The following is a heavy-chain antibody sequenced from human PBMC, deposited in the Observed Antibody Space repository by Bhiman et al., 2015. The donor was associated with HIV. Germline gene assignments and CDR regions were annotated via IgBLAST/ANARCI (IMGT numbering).Heavy chain of an antibody. D-gene: IGHD7-27*01. CDR2: IDSDGSST. CDR1: GFTFDNFA. V-gene: IGHV3-74*02. CDR3: ARPGALLAFDI. Sequence: EVQLVEIGGGSVQPGRSLRLGCEASGFTFDNFAMHWVRQAPGKGLVWVSRIDSDGSSTTYADSVKGRFTISRDNAKNTLYLQMNSLRAEDTAVYYCARPGALLAFDIWGQGTMVTVSS. J-gene: IGHJ3*02.